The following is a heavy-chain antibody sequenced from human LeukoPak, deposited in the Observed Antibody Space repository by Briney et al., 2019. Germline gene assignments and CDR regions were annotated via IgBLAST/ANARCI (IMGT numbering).Heavy chain of an antibody. D-gene: IGHD5-18*01. J-gene: IGHJ4*02. V-gene: IGHV4-34*01. Sequence: SETLSLTCAVYSGSFSGYYWSWIRQPPGKGLEWSGEINHSGSTNYNPSLKSRVTISVDTSKNQFSLKLSSVTAADTAVYYCARGKARGYSYGYVGLDYWGQRTPVTVSS. CDR2: INHSGST. CDR3: ARGKARGYSYGYVGLDY. CDR1: SGSFSGYY.